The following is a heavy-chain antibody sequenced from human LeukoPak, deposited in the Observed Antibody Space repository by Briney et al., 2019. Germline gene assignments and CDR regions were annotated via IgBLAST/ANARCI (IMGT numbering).Heavy chain of an antibody. CDR1: GGSISSSSYY. V-gene: IGHV4-39*07. J-gene: IGHJ5*02. CDR2: IYYSGST. CDR3: ARVRGRGSSGWSTFDP. Sequence: SETLSLTCTVSGGSISSSSYYWGWIRQPPGKGLEWIGSIYYSGSTNYNPSLKSRVTISVDTSKNQFSLKLSSVTAADTAVYYCARVRGRGSSGWSTFDPWGQGTLATVSS. D-gene: IGHD6-19*01.